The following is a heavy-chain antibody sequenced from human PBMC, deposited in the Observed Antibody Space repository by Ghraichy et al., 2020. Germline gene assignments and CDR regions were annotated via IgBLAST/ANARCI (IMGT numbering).Heavy chain of an antibody. J-gene: IGHJ6*02. CDR1: GYTFTSYA. V-gene: IGHV1-3*01. D-gene: IGHD5-18*01. CDR2: INAGNGNT. Sequence: ASVKVSCKASGYTFTSYAMHWVRQAPGQRLEWMGWINAGNGNTKYSQKFQGRVTITRDTSASTAYMELSSLRSEDTAVYYCARDPEVDTAMVPYYYYGMDVWGQGTTVTVSS. CDR3: ARDPEVDTAMVPYYYYGMDV.